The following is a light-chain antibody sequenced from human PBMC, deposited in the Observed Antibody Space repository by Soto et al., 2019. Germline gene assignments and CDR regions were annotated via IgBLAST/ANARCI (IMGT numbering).Light chain of an antibody. J-gene: IGKJ1*01. CDR1: QSVTSNY. V-gene: IGKV3-20*01. CDR2: GAS. Sequence: DIVLTQSPATLSLSPGERATLSCRASQSVTSNYLAWYQQKPGQAPRLLIYGASSRATAIPDRFSGSGSGTDFTLTISRLEPEDLAVYHCQQYGDSPQTFGQGTKVEIK. CDR3: QQYGDSPQT.